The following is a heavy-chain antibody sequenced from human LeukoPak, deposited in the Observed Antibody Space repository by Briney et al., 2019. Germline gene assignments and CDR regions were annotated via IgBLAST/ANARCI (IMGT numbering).Heavy chain of an antibody. V-gene: IGHV4-34*01. CDR3: ARGSRRFDP. CDR2: INHSGST. Sequence: PSETLSLTCAVYGGSFSGYYWSWLSQPPGKGLEWIGEINHSGSTNYNPSLKSRVTISVDTSKNQFSLKLSSVTAADTAVYYCARGSRRFDPWGQGTLVTVSS. CDR1: GGSFSGYY. J-gene: IGHJ5*02.